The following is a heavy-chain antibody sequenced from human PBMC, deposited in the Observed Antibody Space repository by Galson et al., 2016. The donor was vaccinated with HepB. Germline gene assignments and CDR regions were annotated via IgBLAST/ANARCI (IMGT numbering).Heavy chain of an antibody. Sequence: SLRLSCAASGFTFEDYAIHWVRQVPGKGLEWVSAINGTGTITKYADSVKGRFNISRDNSKNTMYLQVNSLRAEDTAVYYCARGGLGNYYAYGMDVWGHGTTVTVSS. J-gene: IGHJ6*02. V-gene: IGHV3-23*01. CDR3: ARGGLGNYYAYGMDV. CDR2: INGTGTIT. CDR1: GFTFEDYA. D-gene: IGHD3/OR15-3a*01.